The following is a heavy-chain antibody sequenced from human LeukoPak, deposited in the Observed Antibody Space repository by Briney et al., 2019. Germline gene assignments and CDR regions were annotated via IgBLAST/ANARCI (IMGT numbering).Heavy chain of an antibody. Sequence: PGGSLRLSCAASGFTFDDYAMHWVRQAPGKGLEWVSGISWNSGSIGYADSVKGRFAISRDNAKNSLYLQMNSLRAEDTAVYYCARDSSSWGVDYWGQGTLVTVSS. CDR3: ARDSSSWGVDY. J-gene: IGHJ4*02. D-gene: IGHD6-13*01. CDR1: GFTFDDYA. V-gene: IGHV3-9*01. CDR2: ISWNSGSI.